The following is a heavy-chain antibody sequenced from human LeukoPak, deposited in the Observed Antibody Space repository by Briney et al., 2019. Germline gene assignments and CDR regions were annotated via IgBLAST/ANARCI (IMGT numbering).Heavy chain of an antibody. D-gene: IGHD2-15*01. V-gene: IGHV1-18*01. J-gene: IGHJ6*02. CDR3: ARERGFGYCSGGSCYFDYYGMDV. Sequence: ASVEVSCKASGYTFTSYGISWVRQAPGQGLEWMGWISAYNGNTNYAQKFQGRVTITRDTSASTAYMELSSLRSEDTAVYYCARERGFGYCSGGSCYFDYYGMDVWGQGTTVTVSS. CDR1: GYTFTSYG. CDR2: ISAYNGNT.